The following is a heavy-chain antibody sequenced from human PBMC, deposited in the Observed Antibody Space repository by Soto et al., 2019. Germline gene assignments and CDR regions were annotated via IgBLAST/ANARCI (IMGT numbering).Heavy chain of an antibody. CDR1: GGSISSYS. V-gene: IGHV4-4*07. J-gene: IGHJ5*02. CDR2: IYTSGSM. Sequence: QVQLQESGPGLVKPSETLSLSCTVSGGSISSYSWTWIRQPVGKGLECIGRIYTSGSMNYNPSLRSRVSMSVDTSKTQFFLNLSSVTAADTAVYYCARGFDTWGQGTLVTVSS. CDR3: ARGFDT.